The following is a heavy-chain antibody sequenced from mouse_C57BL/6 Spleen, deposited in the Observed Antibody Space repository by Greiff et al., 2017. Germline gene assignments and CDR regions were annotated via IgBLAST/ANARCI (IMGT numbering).Heavy chain of an antibody. Sequence: QVHVKQPGAELVKPGASVKLSCKASGYTFTSYWMQWVKQRPGQGLEWIGEIDPSDSYTNYNQKVKGKATLTVDTSSSTDYMQLSSLTSEDSAVYYCARLLEDAMDYWGQGTSVTVSS. CDR1: GYTFTSYW. D-gene: IGHD2-1*01. CDR2: IDPSDSYT. J-gene: IGHJ4*01. CDR3: ARLLEDAMDY. V-gene: IGHV1-50*01.